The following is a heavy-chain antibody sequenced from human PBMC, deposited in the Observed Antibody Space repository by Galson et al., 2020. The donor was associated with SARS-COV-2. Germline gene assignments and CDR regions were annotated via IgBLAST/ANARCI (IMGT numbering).Heavy chain of an antibody. CDR2: IQSKTDGGTA. D-gene: IGHD3-10*01. Sequence: GGFLRLSCAASGFTFNNAWMSWVRQAPGKGLEWVGRIQSKTDGGTADYAAPVKGRFTISRDDSKNTLYLQMNSLRTEDTAVYYCATDRGALTNWGQGTLVTVSS. V-gene: IGHV3-15*01. CDR3: ATDRGALTN. CDR1: GFTFNNAW. J-gene: IGHJ4*02.